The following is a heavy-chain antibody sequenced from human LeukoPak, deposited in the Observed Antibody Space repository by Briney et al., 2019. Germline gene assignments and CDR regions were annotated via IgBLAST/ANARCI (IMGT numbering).Heavy chain of an antibody. J-gene: IGHJ4*02. Sequence: GGSLRLSCAASGFTFSSYDMSWIRQAPGKGLEWVSYIRSSGSTKYYADSVKGRFTISRDNAKNSLYLQMNSLRAEDTAVYFCASYFNYDSWTFLGYFDSWGRGTLVTVSS. CDR2: IRSSGSTK. CDR3: ASYFNYDSWTFLGYFDS. CDR1: GFTFSSYD. V-gene: IGHV3-11*01. D-gene: IGHD3-3*01.